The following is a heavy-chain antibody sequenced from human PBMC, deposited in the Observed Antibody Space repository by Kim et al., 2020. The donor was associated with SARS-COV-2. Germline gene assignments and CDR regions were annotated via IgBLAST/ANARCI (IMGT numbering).Heavy chain of an antibody. CDR2: ISGSGGST. CDR1: GFTFSIYA. D-gene: IGHD3-10*01. CDR3: AKEDTMVRGVYFDY. V-gene: IGHV3-23*01. J-gene: IGHJ4*02. Sequence: GGSLRLSCASSGFTFSIYAMSWVRQAPGKGLEWVSAISGSGGSTYYADSEKGRFTISRDNSKNTLYLQMNSLRAEDTAVYYCAKEDTMVRGVYFDYWGQXXLVTVSS.